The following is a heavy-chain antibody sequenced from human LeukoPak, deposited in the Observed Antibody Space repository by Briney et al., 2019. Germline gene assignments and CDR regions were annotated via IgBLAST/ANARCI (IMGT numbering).Heavy chain of an antibody. J-gene: IGHJ4*02. CDR1: KFTLSSYG. CDR3: ARARDVYIHGLEY. D-gene: IGHD5-24*01. V-gene: IGHV3-33*01. CDR2: KWSDGNDN. Sequence: GRSLRLSCAASKFTLSSYGMHWVRQTPGKGPEWVASMWAVKWSDGNDNFYADSVKGRFTISRDDSSNTLYLQMNSLRAEDTSVYDCARARDVYIHGLEYGGQGTLVTVSS.